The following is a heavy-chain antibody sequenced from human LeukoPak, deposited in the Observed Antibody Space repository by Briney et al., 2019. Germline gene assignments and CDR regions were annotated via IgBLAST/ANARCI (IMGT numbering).Heavy chain of an antibody. V-gene: IGHV1-2*02. CDR1: GYTFTAYY. CDR3: ARDQAGAQDFDY. CDR2: INANSGGT. D-gene: IGHD1-26*01. J-gene: IGHJ4*02. Sequence: GASVKVSCKASGYTFTAYYMHWVRQAPGQGLEWMGCINANSGGTDYVQKFQGRVTMTRDTSISTAYMELSRLRSDDTAVYYCARDQAGAQDFDYWGQGTLVTVSS.